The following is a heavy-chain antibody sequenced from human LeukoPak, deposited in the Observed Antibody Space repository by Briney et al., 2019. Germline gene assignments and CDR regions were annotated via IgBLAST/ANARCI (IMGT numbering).Heavy chain of an antibody. CDR1: GGSISSGGYY. CDR2: IYYSGST. V-gene: IGHV4-31*03. CDR3: ARALGPPTAMVKI. J-gene: IGHJ4*02. Sequence: PSETLSLTCTVSGGSISSGGYYWSWIRQHPGKGLEWIGYIYYSGSTYYNPSLKSRVTISVDTSKNQFSLKLSSVTAADTAVYYCARALGPPTAMVKIWGQGTLVTVSS. D-gene: IGHD5-18*01.